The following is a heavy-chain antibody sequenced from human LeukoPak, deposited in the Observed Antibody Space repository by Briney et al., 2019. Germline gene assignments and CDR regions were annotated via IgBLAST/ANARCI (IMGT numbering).Heavy chain of an antibody. CDR1: RFTFSSYA. Sequence: GGSLRLSCAASRFTFSSYAMHWVRQAPGKGLEWVAVISYDGSNKYYAHSVKGRFTISRDNPKKTLYLQMNSLRAEDTAGYYCAIVPLRYFDWFSSAAPFDYGGQGTLVTVPS. CDR2: ISYDGSNK. V-gene: IGHV3-30*04. J-gene: IGHJ4*02. D-gene: IGHD3-9*01. CDR3: AIVPLRYFDWFSSAAPFDY.